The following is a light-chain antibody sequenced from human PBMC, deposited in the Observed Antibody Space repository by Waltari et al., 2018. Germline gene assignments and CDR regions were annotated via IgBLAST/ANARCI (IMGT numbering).Light chain of an antibody. Sequence: DIKMTQSPSTLSASVGDRVTITCRASQSISSWLAWYQQKPGKAPKLLIYKASSLESGVPSRFSGSGSGTEFTLTISSLQPDDFVTYYCQQYNSYSPWTFGQGTKVEIK. CDR1: QSISSW. CDR2: KAS. CDR3: QQYNSYSPWT. V-gene: IGKV1-5*03. J-gene: IGKJ1*01.